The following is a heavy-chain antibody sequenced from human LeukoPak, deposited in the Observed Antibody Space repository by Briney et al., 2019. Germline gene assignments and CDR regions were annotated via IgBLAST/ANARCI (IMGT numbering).Heavy chain of an antibody. V-gene: IGHV3-30-3*01. CDR1: GFTFSSYA. CDR2: ISYDGSSK. D-gene: IGHD3-10*01. CDR3: ARNPAAWFGELSSWFDP. Sequence: GGSLRLSCAASGFTFSSYAMHWVRQAPGKGLEWVAVISYDGSSKYYADSVKGRFTISRDNSENTLCLQMSSLKTDDSAVYYCARNPAAWFGELSSWFDPWGQGTLVTVSS. J-gene: IGHJ5*02.